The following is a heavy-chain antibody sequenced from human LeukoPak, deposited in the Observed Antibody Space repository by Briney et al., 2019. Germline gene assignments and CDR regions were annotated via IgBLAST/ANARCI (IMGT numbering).Heavy chain of an antibody. CDR1: EFTFDNYA. CDR2: ISGSGYYS. CDR3: AKGGPNGSNYFDF. D-gene: IGHD1-26*01. J-gene: IGHJ4*02. Sequence: GGSLRLSCAASEFTFDNYAMSWVRQAPGKGLEWVSVISGSGYYSYYADSVKGRFTVSRDNSKTTLYLQMDSLRADDTAVYCAKGGPNGSNYFDFWGQGTLVTVSS. V-gene: IGHV3-23*01.